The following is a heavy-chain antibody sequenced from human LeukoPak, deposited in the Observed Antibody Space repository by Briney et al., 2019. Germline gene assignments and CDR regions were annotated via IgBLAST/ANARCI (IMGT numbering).Heavy chain of an antibody. D-gene: IGHD6-13*01. J-gene: IGHJ4*02. V-gene: IGHV4-59*01. CDR1: SDSISSYY. Sequence: SETLSLTCTVSSDSISSYYWSWIRQSPEKGLDWIGYFYYSGSTNYNPSLKGRATISVDTSKNQFSLKLSSVTAADTAVYYCARFSRGIAAAGTDYWGQGTLVTVSS. CDR3: ARFSRGIAAAGTDY. CDR2: FYYSGST.